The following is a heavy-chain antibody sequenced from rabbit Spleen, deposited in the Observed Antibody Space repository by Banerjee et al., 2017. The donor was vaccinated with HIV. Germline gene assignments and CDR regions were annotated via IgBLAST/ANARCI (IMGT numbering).Heavy chain of an antibody. J-gene: IGHJ3*01. CDR3: ARAIVPWLGLTRLDL. Sequence: QQQVVESGGGLVKPGASLTLSCKASGLDFSVGDVMCWVRQAPGKGLEWIGIIYAAKGSTDYASWVNGRFTISSDNAQSTVDLKMTSLTAADTATYFCARAIVPWLGLTRLDLWGPGTLVTVS. CDR1: GLDFSVGDV. CDR2: IYAAKGST. V-gene: IGHV1S43*01. D-gene: IGHD4-1*01.